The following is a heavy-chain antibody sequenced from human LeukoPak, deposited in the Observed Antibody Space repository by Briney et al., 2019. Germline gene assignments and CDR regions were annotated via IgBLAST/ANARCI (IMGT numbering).Heavy chain of an antibody. CDR3: ARSFSWNSRPPDY. D-gene: IGHD1-7*01. CDR1: GYTFTSYY. Sequence: VSVKVSCKVSGYTFTSYYMHWVRHAPGQGLEWMGIISPSGGSTIYAQKFPRRVTMTRDTSTSTAYMKPSSLSTDDTAVYYCARSFSWNSRPPDYCDRGPLVPVTS. J-gene: IGHJ4*02. CDR2: ISPSGGST. V-gene: IGHV1-46*01.